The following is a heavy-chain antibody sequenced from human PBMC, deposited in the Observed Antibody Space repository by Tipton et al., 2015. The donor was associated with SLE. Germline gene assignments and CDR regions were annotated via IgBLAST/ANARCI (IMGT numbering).Heavy chain of an antibody. D-gene: IGHD5-24*01. CDR2: IYYSGST. CDR1: GGSISSGDYY. V-gene: IGHV4-30-4*01. CDR3: ARGEDGYNYRAFDI. J-gene: IGHJ3*02. Sequence: TLSLTCTVSGGSISSGDYYWSWIRQPPGKGLEWIGYIYYSGSTYYNPSLKSRVTISVDTSKNQFSLKLSSVTAADTAVYYCARGEDGYNYRAFDIWGQGTMVTVSS.